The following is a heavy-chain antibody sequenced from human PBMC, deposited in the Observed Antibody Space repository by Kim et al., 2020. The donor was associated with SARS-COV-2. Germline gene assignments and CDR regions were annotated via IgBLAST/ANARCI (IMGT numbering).Heavy chain of an antibody. V-gene: IGHV4-4*02. CDR3: ASGGLGELFL. Sequence: STNYNPSLKSRVTISVDKSKNQFSLKLSSVTAADTAVYYCASGGLGELFLWGQGTLVTVSS. J-gene: IGHJ4*02. D-gene: IGHD3-16*01. CDR2: ST.